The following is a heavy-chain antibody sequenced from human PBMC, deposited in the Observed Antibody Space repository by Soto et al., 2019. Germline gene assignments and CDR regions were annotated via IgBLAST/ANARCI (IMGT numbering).Heavy chain of an antibody. V-gene: IGHV1-58*01. Sequence: ASVKVSCKASGFTYTSSAVQWVRQARGQRLEWIGWNVVGSGNTNYAQKFQERVTITRDMSTSTAYMELSSRRSEDTAVYYFAAVQIAAPDYYGMAFSGQRTPVTVSS. J-gene: IGHJ6*02. D-gene: IGHD6-6*01. CDR2: NVVGSGNT. CDR1: GFTYTSSA. CDR3: AAVQIAAPDYYGMAF.